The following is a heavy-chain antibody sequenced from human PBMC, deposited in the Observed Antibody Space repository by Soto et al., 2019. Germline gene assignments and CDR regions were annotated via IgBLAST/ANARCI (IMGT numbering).Heavy chain of an antibody. CDR3: GRDPSGSPQDY. Sequence: ASVKVSCKASGYTFTRSGISWVRQAPGQGLEWMGWIRPYNGDTNYAQKVQGRVTMTTDTSTSTAYMELRGLRSDDTAVYYCGRDPSGSPQDYWGQGTLVTVSS. D-gene: IGHD1-26*01. CDR2: IRPYNGDT. J-gene: IGHJ4*02. V-gene: IGHV1-18*01. CDR1: GYTFTRSG.